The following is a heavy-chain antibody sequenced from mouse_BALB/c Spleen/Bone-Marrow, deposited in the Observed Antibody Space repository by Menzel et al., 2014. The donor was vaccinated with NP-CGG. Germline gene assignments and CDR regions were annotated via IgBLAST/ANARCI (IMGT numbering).Heavy chain of an antibody. Sequence: QVQLQQSGAELMKPGASVKISCKATGYTFSNYWMEWVKRRPGHGLEWIGEILPGSGSTNYSEKFTGKATFTADTSSNTAYLQLSSLTSADSAVYYCASGDYFDYWGQGTTLTVSS. J-gene: IGHJ2*01. CDR2: ILPGSGST. CDR3: ASGDYFDY. CDR1: GYTFSNYW. V-gene: IGHV1-9*01.